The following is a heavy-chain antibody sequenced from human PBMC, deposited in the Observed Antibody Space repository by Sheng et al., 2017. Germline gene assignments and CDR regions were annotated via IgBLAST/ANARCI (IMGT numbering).Heavy chain of an antibody. D-gene: IGHD3-22*01. CDR1: GFTFSSYS. J-gene: IGHJ4*02. Sequence: QEQLVESGGGVVQPGRSLRLSCAVSGFTFSSYSMHWVRQAPGKGLQWLAVISYDGSNKYYADSVKGRFTISRDNSKNSLYVQMNSLRAEDTAVYYCARASLYYDSSGAPDYWGQGTLVTVSS. CDR3: ARASLYYDSSGAPDY. V-gene: IGHV3-30*04. CDR2: ISYDGSNK.